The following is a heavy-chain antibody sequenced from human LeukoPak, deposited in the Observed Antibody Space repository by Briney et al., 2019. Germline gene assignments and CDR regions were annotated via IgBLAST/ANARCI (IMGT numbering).Heavy chain of an antibody. J-gene: IGHJ5*02. CDR1: GYTFTSYY. CDR3: ARVPAAVAGTGWFDP. Sequence: ASVKVSCKASGYTFTSYYMHWVRQAPGQGLEWMGIINPSAGSRSYAQKFQGRVTMTRDSSTSTVYMELSSLRSEDAAVYYCARVPAAVAGTGWFDPWGQGTLVTVSS. CDR2: INPSAGSR. V-gene: IGHV1-46*01. D-gene: IGHD6-19*01.